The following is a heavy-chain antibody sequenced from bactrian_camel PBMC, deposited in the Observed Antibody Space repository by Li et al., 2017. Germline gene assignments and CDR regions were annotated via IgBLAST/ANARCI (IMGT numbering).Heavy chain of an antibody. CDR2: IGSDGRT. CDR3: AMDWAEPRWVSPACNY. CDR1: GLVYSTPC. D-gene: IGHD1*01. V-gene: IGHV3S53*01. Sequence: HVQLVESGGGPVQAGGSLRLSCVASGLVYSTPCMAWFRQAPGKEREGVALIGSDGRTSYADSVNGRFTISKDNAKNTLYLQLNSLQPQDTAVYYCAMDWAEPRWVSPACNYWGQGTQVTVS. J-gene: IGHJ4*01.